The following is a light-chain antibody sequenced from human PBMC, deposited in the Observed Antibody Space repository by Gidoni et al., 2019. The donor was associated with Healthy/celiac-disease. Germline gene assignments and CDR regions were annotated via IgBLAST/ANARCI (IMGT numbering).Light chain of an antibody. J-gene: IGKJ5*01. CDR3: QQSYSTLIT. V-gene: IGKV1-39*01. CDR1: QSISSY. CDR2: AAS. Sequence: DIQMTQSPSSLSASVGDRVTITCRASQSISSYLNWYQQKPGKAPKLLIYAASSLQSGVPSRFSGSGSGTEFTLTISRLQPEEFATYYCQQSYSTLITFGQXTRLEIK.